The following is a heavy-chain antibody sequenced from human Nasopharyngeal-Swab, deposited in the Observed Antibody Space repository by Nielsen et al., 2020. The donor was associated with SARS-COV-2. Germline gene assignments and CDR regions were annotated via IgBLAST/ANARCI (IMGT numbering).Heavy chain of an antibody. CDR2: INPNSGGT. CDR1: GYTFYAYN. CDR3: ARDRSETAMAIFDY. Sequence: ASVKVFCKPSGYTFYAYNMHWVRQAPGQGLEWMGWINPNSGGTNFAQKFQGRVTMTRDTSISTAYMELSRLRSDDTAVYYCARDRSETAMAIFDYWGQGTLVTVSS. D-gene: IGHD5-18*01. J-gene: IGHJ4*02. V-gene: IGHV1-2*02.